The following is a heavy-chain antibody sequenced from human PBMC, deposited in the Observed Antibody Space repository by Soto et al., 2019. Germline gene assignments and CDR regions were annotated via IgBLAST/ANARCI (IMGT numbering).Heavy chain of an antibody. Sequence: SGPTLVNPTQTLTVNCTFSAFSLPTRGLSVGWFRQPPGEALEWLALIYWDDDKRYSPSLKSRLTITKDTSKNQVVLTMTNMDPADSATYFCAHRTTTVTWWFDPWGQGTLVTVSS. CDR1: AFSLPTRGLS. D-gene: IGHD4-17*01. CDR2: IYWDDDK. V-gene: IGHV2-5*02. J-gene: IGHJ5*02. CDR3: AHRTTTVTWWFDP.